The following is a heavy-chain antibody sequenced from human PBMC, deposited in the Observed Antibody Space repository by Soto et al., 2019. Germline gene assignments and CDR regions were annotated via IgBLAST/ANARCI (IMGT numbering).Heavy chain of an antibody. D-gene: IGHD3-16*01. Sequence: QVQLVESGGDVVEPGGSLRLSCAASGFTLGGNYMTWIRQAPGQGLEWVAWYISSGAYVNYADYVKGRVTISRDNAYNSLSLQMDSRRAADSAVALCARTTSRSNVGRYDYVLDVWDEVATVTESS. CDR1: GFTLGGNY. J-gene: IGHJ6*04. V-gene: IGHV3-11*05. CDR3: ARTTSRSNVGRYDYVLDV. CDR2: YISSGAYV.